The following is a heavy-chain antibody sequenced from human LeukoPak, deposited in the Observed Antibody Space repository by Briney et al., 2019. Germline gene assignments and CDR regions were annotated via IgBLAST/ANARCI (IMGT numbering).Heavy chain of an antibody. CDR3: ASQSSSWYGVDY. J-gene: IGHJ4*02. D-gene: IGHD6-13*01. Sequence: PGGSLRLSCAASGFTFSSYAMSWVRQAPGKGLEWVSAISGSGGSTDYADSVKGRFTISRDNSKNTLYLQMNSLRAEDTAVYYCASQSSSWYGVDYWGQGTLVTVSS. CDR1: GFTFSSYA. V-gene: IGHV3-23*01. CDR2: ISGSGGST.